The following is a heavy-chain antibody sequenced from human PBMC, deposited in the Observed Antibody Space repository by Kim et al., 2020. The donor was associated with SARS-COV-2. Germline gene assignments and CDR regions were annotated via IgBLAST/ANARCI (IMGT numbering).Heavy chain of an antibody. J-gene: IGHJ4*02. D-gene: IGHD4-17*01. V-gene: IGHV3-9*01. Sequence: ADSVRGRFPNSRDNAKNSLYLQMNSLGAEDTALYYCAKDISHGNAYGDYAGWGQGTLVTVSS. CDR3: AKDISHGNAYGDYAG.